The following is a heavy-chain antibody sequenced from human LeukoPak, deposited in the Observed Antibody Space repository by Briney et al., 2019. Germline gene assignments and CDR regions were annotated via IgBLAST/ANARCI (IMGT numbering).Heavy chain of an antibody. Sequence: GGPLRLSCAASGFTFSNYSMNWVRQAPGKGLEWVSSIGSSGSYIYYADSVKGRFTISRGNAKNSLYLQMNSLRGEDTAVYYCARGGRRFWGQGTLVTVSS. V-gene: IGHV3-21*06. CDR2: IGSSGSYI. CDR1: GFTFSNYS. J-gene: IGHJ4*02. CDR3: ARGGRRF. D-gene: IGHD3-16*01.